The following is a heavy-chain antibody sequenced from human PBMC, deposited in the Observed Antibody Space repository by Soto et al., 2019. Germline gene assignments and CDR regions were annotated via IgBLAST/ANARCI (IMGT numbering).Heavy chain of an antibody. D-gene: IGHD5-12*01. J-gene: IGHJ4*02. Sequence: SGPTLVNPTQTLTLTCTFSGFSFTTAGVAVGWIRQTPGGALEWLTLIYYNDDRRFSPSLKTRLTITGDTSKNQVVLSLTNVDPGDTAAYFCAHSDGGYEIIYFDFWGQGIPVTVSS. V-gene: IGHV2-5*01. CDR3: AHSDGGYEIIYFDF. CDR1: GFSFTTAGVA. CDR2: IYYNDDR.